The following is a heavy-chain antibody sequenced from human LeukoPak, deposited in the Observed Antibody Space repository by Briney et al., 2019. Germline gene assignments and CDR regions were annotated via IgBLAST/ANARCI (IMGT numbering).Heavy chain of an antibody. CDR3: ARSRRVGGVIVPFDY. D-gene: IGHD3-16*02. CDR1: GFTFSSYG. J-gene: IGHJ4*02. V-gene: IGHV3-33*01. CDR2: ICNVGSNK. Sequence: GGSLRLSCAASGFTFSSYGMHWVRQAPGKGLEWVAVICNVGSNKYSADSVKGRFTISRDNSKNTLYLQMNSLRAEDTAAYYCARSRRVGGVIVPFDYWGEGTLVTVSS.